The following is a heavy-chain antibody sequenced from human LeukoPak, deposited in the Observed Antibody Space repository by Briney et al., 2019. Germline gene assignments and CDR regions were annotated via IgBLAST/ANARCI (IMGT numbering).Heavy chain of an antibody. V-gene: IGHV1-69*13. D-gene: IGHD3-10*01. Sequence: SVKVSCKASGGTFSSYAISWVRQAPGQGLEWMGGIIPIFGTANYAQKFQGRVTITADESTSTAYMELSSLRSEDTAAYYCARGNYGSGSYSHFSYWGQGTLVTVSS. J-gene: IGHJ4*02. CDR1: GGTFSSYA. CDR2: IIPIFGTA. CDR3: ARGNYGSGSYSHFSY.